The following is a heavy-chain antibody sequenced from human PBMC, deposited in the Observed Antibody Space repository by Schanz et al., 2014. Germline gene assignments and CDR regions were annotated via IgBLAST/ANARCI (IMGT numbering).Heavy chain of an antibody. Sequence: EVQLLDSGGGLVQPGGSLRLSCAASGFTFSTYAMSWVRQAPGKGLEWVSAISGSGGITYYADSVKGRFTISRDNSKNTLYLHMNTLRAEDTAVYYWAKDSTHIDIVRVPSAIDYWGQGTLVTVSS. CDR3: AKDSTHIDIVRVPSAIDY. J-gene: IGHJ4*02. V-gene: IGHV3-23*01. D-gene: IGHD2-2*01. CDR2: ISGSGGIT. CDR1: GFTFSTYA.